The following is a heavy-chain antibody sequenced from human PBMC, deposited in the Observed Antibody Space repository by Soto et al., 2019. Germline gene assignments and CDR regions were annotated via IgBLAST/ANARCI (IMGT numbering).Heavy chain of an antibody. Sequence: QVQMVQSGAEVKKPGSSARVSCKVSGGTFSRHSISWVRQAPGQGLEWMGGIIPIFDATQYAQKFQGRLTITADESTTTFHMDLSGLRPEDTAIYDCARDLTSGRGSWGQGTLVTVS. CDR3: ARDLTSGRGS. D-gene: IGHD3-10*01. CDR2: IIPIFDAT. J-gene: IGHJ4*02. V-gene: IGHV1-69*01. CDR1: GGTFSRHS.